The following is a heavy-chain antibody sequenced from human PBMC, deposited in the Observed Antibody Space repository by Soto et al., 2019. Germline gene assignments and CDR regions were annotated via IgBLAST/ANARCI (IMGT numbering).Heavy chain of an antibody. Sequence: SETLCLTCIVSGDSISPYYWSGVRQSPGKGLEWIGYIYYTGDSNYHPSLKSRVTMSEDRSNNQFSLKLTSVTAADTAVYYCARYRRGSGWYYLDYWGQGMLVTVS. CDR3: ARYRRGSGWYYLDY. V-gene: IGHV4-59*01. CDR2: IYYTGDS. D-gene: IGHD6-19*01. CDR1: GDSISPYY. J-gene: IGHJ4*02.